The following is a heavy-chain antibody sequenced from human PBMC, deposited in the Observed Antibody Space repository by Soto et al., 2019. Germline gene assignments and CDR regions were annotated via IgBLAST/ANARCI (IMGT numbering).Heavy chain of an antibody. CDR3: SSGYDAFDI. V-gene: IGHV3-48*01. D-gene: IGHD3-22*01. Sequence: GSLRLSCAASGFTFSSYSMNWVRQAPGKGLEWVSYISSSSSTIYYADSVKGRFTISRDNAKNSLYLQMNSLRAEDTAVYYCSSGYDAFDIWGQGTMVTVSS. J-gene: IGHJ3*02. CDR1: GFTFSSYS. CDR2: ISSSSSTI.